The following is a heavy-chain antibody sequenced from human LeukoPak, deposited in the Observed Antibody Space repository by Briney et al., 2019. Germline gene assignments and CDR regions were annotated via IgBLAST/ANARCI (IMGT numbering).Heavy chain of an antibody. J-gene: IGHJ4*02. CDR3: ARGLMMAVAGRGEFHY. V-gene: IGHV4-59*01. D-gene: IGHD6-13*01. Sequence: SETLSLTCTVSSGSISSYYWSWIRQPPGKRLEWIGYIYYSGSTNYNPSLKSRVTISVDTSKNQFSLKLSSVTAADTAVYYCARGLMMAVAGRGEFHYWGQGTLVTVSS. CDR1: SGSISSYY. CDR2: IYYSGST.